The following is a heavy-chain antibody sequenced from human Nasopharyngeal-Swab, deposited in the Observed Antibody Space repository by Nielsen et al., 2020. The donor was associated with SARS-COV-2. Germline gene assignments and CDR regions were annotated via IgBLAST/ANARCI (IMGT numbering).Heavy chain of an antibody. CDR3: ARDLIPNVGQLEPSYYYYYYGMDV. D-gene: IGHD1-1*01. CDR1: GFTFSSYG. CDR2: ISYDGSNK. Sequence: GESLKISCAASGFTFSSYGMHWVRQAPGKGLEWVAVISYDGSNKYYADSVKGRFTISRDNPKNTLYLQMNSLRAEDTAVYYCARDLIPNVGQLEPSYYYYYYGMDVWGQGTTVTVSS. J-gene: IGHJ6*02. V-gene: IGHV3-30*03.